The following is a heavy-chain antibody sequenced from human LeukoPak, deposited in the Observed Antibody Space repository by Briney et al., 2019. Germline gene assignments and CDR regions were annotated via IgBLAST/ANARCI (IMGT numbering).Heavy chain of an antibody. CDR2: INHSGST. CDR3: ARGVGRHYYDSSGRYYFDY. CDR1: GGSFSGYY. Sequence: SETLSLTCAVYGGSFSGYYWSWLRQPPGKGLEWLGEINHSGSTNYNPSLKSRVTISVDTSKNQFSLKLSSVTAADTAVYYCARGVGRHYYDSSGRYYFDYWGQGTLVTVSS. D-gene: IGHD3-22*01. J-gene: IGHJ4*02. V-gene: IGHV4-34*01.